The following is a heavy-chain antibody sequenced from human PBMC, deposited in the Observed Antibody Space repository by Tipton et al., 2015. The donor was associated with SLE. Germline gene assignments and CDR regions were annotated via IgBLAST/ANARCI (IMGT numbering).Heavy chain of an antibody. Sequence: GSLRLSCAASGFTFSSFWMSWVRQAPGKGLEWVANIKEDGSEQYYVDSLKGRFTISRDNAKNSLYLQMSSLRAEDTAVYYCARGSYGTDAFDIWGQGTMVTVSS. CDR3: ARGSYGTDAFDI. V-gene: IGHV3-7*01. CDR2: IKEDGSEQ. J-gene: IGHJ3*02. CDR1: GFTFSSFW. D-gene: IGHD3-10*01.